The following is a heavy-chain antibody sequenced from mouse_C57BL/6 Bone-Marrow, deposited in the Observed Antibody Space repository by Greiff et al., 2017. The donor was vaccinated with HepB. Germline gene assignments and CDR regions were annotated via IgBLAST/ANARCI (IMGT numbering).Heavy chain of an antibody. D-gene: IGHD1-1*01. CDR3: ARGRSHWYFDV. Sequence: EVQLKESGPGMVKPSQSLSLTCTVTGYSITSGYDWHWIRHFPGNKLEWMGYISYSGSTNYNPSLKSRISITHDTSKNHFFLKLNSVTTEDTATYYCARGRSHWYFDVWGTGTTVTVSS. V-gene: IGHV3-1*01. CDR2: ISYSGST. J-gene: IGHJ1*03. CDR1: GYSITSGYD.